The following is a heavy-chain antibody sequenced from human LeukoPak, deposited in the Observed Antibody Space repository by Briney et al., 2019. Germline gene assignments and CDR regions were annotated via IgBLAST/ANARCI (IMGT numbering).Heavy chain of an antibody. J-gene: IGHJ4*02. CDR1: GGSISSSSYY. D-gene: IGHD5-18*01. V-gene: IGHV4-39*01. CDR3: ASLDTAMATFDY. Sequence: SETLSLTCTVSGGSISSSSYYCGWIRQPPGKGLEWIGSIYYSGSTYYNPSLKSRVTISVDTSKNQFSLKLSSVTAADTAVYYCASLDTAMATFDYWGQGTLVTVSS. CDR2: IYYSGST.